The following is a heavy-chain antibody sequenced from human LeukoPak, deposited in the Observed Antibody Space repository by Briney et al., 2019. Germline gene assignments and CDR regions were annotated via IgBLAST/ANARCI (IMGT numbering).Heavy chain of an antibody. D-gene: IGHD3-22*01. V-gene: IGHV3-11*01. J-gene: IGHJ4*02. CDR3: ARDRSHSSGYYYFDY. CDR2: ISSSGSTI. Sequence: PGGSLRLSCAASGFTFSDYYMSWIRQAPGKGLEWVSYISSSGSTIYYADSVKGRFTISRDNAKNSLYLQMNSLRAEDTAVYYCARDRSHSSGYYYFDYWGQGTLVTVSS. CDR1: GFTFSDYY.